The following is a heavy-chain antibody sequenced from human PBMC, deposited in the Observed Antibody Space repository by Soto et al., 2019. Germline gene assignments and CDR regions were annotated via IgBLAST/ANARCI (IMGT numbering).Heavy chain of an antibody. CDR2: ISYDGSNK. V-gene: IGHV3-30*18. D-gene: IGHD7-27*01. J-gene: IGHJ6*02. Sequence: QVQLVESGGGVVQPGRSLRLSCAASGFTFSSYGMHWVRQAPGKGLEWVAVISYDGSNKYYADSVKGRFTISRDNSKNTLYLQMNSLRAEDTAVYYCAKDLLGHCRAYCMDVWGQGTTVTVSS. CDR1: GFTFSSYG. CDR3: AKDLLGHCRAYCMDV.